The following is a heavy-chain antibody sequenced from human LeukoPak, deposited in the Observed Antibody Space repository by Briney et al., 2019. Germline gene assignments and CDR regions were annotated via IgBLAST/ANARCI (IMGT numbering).Heavy chain of an antibody. CDR1: GYSINSGYY. CDR3: ARAITIFGVAPSWFDY. Sequence: PSETLSLTCTVSGYSINSGYYWGWIRQPPGKGLEWIGSIHYGGSPYYNPSLKSRVAIPVDMSKNQFSLKLSSVTAADTAVYYCARAITIFGVAPSWFDYWGQGTLVTVSS. CDR2: IHYGGSP. V-gene: IGHV4-38-2*02. J-gene: IGHJ4*02. D-gene: IGHD3-3*01.